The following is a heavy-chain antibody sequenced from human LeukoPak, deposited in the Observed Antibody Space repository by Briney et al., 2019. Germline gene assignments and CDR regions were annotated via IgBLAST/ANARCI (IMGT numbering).Heavy chain of an antibody. CDR1: GFTFSSYS. V-gene: IGHV3-21*01. CDR3: ARGGCSSTSCHPVDY. Sequence: GGSLRLSCAASGFTFSSYSMNWVRQAPGKGLEWVSSISSSSSYIYYADSVKGRFTISGDNAKNSLYLQMNSLRAEDTAVYYCARGGCSSTSCHPVDYWGQGTLVTVSS. D-gene: IGHD2-2*01. J-gene: IGHJ4*02. CDR2: ISSSSSYI.